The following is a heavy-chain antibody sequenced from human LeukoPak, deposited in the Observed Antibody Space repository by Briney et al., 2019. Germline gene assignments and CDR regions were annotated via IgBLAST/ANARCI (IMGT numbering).Heavy chain of an antibody. V-gene: IGHV3-48*01. CDR1: GFTFSSYS. D-gene: IGHD3-16*01. Sequence: GGSLRLSCAASGFTFSSYSMNWVRQAPGKGLEWVSYISSSSTIYYADSVKGRFTISRDNAKNSLYLQMNSLRAEDTAAYYCAVGAFDIWGQGTMVTVSS. CDR2: ISSSSTI. CDR3: AVGAFDI. J-gene: IGHJ3*02.